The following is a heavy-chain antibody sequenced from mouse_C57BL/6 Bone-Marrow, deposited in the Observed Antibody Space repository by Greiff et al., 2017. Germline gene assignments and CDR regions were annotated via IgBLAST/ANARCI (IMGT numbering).Heavy chain of an antibody. Sequence: VQLKESGPGLVKPSPSLSLSCSVTGYSITSGYYWNWIRQLPGNKLEWMGYISYDGSNNYNPSLKNRISLTRDTSKNQFFLKLKSVTTEDTATSYWSRECYGSFFDYWGQGTTLTVSS. V-gene: IGHV3-6*01. J-gene: IGHJ2*01. CDR1: GYSITSGYY. CDR3: SRECYGSFFDY. D-gene: IGHD1-1*01. CDR2: ISYDGSN.